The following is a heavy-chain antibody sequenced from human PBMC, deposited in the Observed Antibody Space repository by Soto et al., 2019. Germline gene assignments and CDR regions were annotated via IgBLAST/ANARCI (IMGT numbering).Heavy chain of an antibody. Sequence: GGSLRLSCAASGFTFSNCAMHWVRQAPGKGLEWVAVISDDGSKKYFADSVKGRFAISRDNSKNTLYLQLDSLRAEDTAVYYCARDFCSSSSVRNFFDYWGQGTLVTVSS. D-gene: IGHD6-6*01. CDR2: ISDDGSKK. J-gene: IGHJ4*02. CDR1: GFTFSNCA. V-gene: IGHV3-33*05. CDR3: ARDFCSSSSVRNFFDY.